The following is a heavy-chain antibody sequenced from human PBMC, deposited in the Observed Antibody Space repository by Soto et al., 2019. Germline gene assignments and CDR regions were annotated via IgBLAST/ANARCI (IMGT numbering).Heavy chain of an antibody. CDR2: IKQDGSEK. CDR3: ARDPVVVVVAATQRYYYYGMDV. Sequence: GGSMRLSCAASGFSFSSYWMSWVRQAPGKGLEWVANIKQDGSEKYYVDSVKGRFTISRDNAKNSLYLQMNSLRAEDTAVYYCARDPVVVVVAATQRYYYYGMDVWGQGTTVTVS. V-gene: IGHV3-7*04. CDR1: GFSFSSYW. D-gene: IGHD2-15*01. J-gene: IGHJ6*02.